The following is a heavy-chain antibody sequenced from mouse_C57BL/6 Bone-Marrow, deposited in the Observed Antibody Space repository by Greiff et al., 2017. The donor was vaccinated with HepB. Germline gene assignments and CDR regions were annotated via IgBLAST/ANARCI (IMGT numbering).Heavy chain of an antibody. D-gene: IGHD3-2*02. CDR2: IRSKSNNYAT. CDR1: GFSFNTYA. J-gene: IGHJ4*01. Sequence: EVQVVESGGGLVQPKGSLKLSCAASGFSFNTYAMNWVRQAPGKGLEWVARIRSKSNNYATYYADSVKDRFTISRDDSESMLYLQMNNLKTEDTAMYYCVRGAQATFYYAMDYWGQGTSVTVSS. CDR3: VRGAQATFYYAMDY. V-gene: IGHV10-1*01.